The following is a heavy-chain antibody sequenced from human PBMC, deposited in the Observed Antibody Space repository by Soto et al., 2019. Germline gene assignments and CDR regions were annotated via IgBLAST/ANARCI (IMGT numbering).Heavy chain of an antibody. CDR3: ASFNLLVPAAPFDP. CDR2: IYYSGST. J-gene: IGHJ5*02. D-gene: IGHD2-2*01. CDR1: GGSISSGDYY. V-gene: IGHV4-30-4*01. Sequence: PSETLSLTCTVSGGSISSGDYYWSWIRQPPGKGLEWIGYIYYSGSTYYNPSLKSRVTISVDTSKNQFSLKLSSVTAADTAVYYCASFNLLVPAAPFDPWGQGTLVTVSS.